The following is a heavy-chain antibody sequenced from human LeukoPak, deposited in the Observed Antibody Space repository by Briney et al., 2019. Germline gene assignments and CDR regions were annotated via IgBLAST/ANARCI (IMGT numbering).Heavy chain of an antibody. CDR1: GYTFTSYG. D-gene: IGHD3-9*01. CDR2: ISAYNGNT. CDR3: ARVERYFDWLMGKADY. V-gene: IGHV1-18*01. Sequence: ASVKVSCKASGYTFTSYGISWVRQAPGQGLEWMGWISAYNGNTNYAQKLQGRVTMTTDTSTSTAYMELRSLRSDDTAVYYCARVERYFDWLMGKADYWGQGTLVTVSS. J-gene: IGHJ4*02.